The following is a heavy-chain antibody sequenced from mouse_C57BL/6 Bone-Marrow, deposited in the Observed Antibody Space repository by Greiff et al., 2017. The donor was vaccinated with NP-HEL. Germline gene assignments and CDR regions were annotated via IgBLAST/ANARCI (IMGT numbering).Heavy chain of an antibody. D-gene: IGHD1-1*01. CDR3: AINYYGSRLAY. V-gene: IGHV2-6*01. CDR1: GFSLTSYG. Sequence: VQLVESGPGLVAPSQSLSITCTVSGFSLTSYGVDWVRQSPGTGLEWLGVIWGVGSTNYNSALKSRLSISKDNSKSQVFLKMNSLQTDDTAMYYCAINYYGSRLAYWGQGTLVTVSA. CDR2: IWGVGST. J-gene: IGHJ3*01.